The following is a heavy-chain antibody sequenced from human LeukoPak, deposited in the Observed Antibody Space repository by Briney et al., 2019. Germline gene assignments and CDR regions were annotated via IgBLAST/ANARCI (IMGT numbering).Heavy chain of an antibody. CDR2: IYYSGST. CDR3: ATLGYSYGTDY. CDR1: GGSISSSSYY. D-gene: IGHD5-18*01. Sequence: SETLSLTCTVSGGSISSSSYYWGWIRQPPGKGLEWIGSIYYSGSTYYNPSLKSRVTISVDTSKNQFSLKLSSVTAADTAVYYCATLGYSYGTDYWGQGTLVTVSS. J-gene: IGHJ4*02. V-gene: IGHV4-39*01.